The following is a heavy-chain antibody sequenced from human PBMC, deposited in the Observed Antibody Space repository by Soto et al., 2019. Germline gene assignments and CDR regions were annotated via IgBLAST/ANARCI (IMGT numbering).Heavy chain of an antibody. CDR1: GGSISSSSYY. V-gene: IGHV4-39*01. D-gene: IGHD6-6*01. J-gene: IGHJ3*02. CDR3: ARQVFSIGAFDI. Sequence: QLQLQESGPGLVKPSETLSLTCSVSGGSISSSSYYWGWIRQPPGKGLEWLASIYYKGSTYYNPSLRGRVTVPGATSKNQFSLKLRSVTAADTAVYYGARQVFSIGAFDIWGQGAMVTVSS. CDR2: IYYKGST.